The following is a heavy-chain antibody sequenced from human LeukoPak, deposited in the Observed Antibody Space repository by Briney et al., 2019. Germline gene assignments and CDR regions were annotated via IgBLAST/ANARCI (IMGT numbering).Heavy chain of an antibody. CDR1: GFTFSNHG. J-gene: IGHJ4*01. Sequence: GRSLRLSCAASGFTFSNHGMHWVRQAPDKGLEWVALISYDGSNKYYADSVKGRFTISRDNSKNTLYLQMNSLRAEDTAVYYCAKDLERVVTYYDILTGSCFDYWGXXXLVTVSS. V-gene: IGHV3-30*18. D-gene: IGHD3-9*01. CDR2: ISYDGSNK. CDR3: AKDLERVVTYYDILTGSCFDY.